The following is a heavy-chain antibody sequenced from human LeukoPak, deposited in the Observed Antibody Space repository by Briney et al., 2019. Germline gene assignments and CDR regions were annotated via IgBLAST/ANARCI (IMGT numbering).Heavy chain of an antibody. CDR2: INHSGST. Sequence: SETLSLTCAVYGGSFSDYYWSWIRQPPGEGLEWIGEINHSGSTNYNPSLKSRVTILVDTSKNQFSLKLSSVTAADTAVYYCARGLTSMPPGGYWGQGTLVTVSS. V-gene: IGHV4-34*01. D-gene: IGHD2/OR15-2a*01. J-gene: IGHJ4*02. CDR1: GGSFSDYY. CDR3: ARGLTSMPPGGY.